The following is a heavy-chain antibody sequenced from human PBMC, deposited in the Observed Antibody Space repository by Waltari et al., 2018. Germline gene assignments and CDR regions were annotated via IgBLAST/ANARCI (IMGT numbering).Heavy chain of an antibody. J-gene: IGHJ3*02. CDR3: VRDQWFAFDI. CDR1: GFPLRNYW. Sequence: EVQLVESGGGLVQPGGSLRLPCAASGFPLRNYWISWVRQAPGKGPEWVANIMTDGREEYYVDSVRGRFTISRDNAKNSLYLQMNSLRPEDTAVYYCVRDQWFAFDIWGQGTMVTVSS. CDR2: IMTDGREE. D-gene: IGHD3-22*01. V-gene: IGHV3-7*01.